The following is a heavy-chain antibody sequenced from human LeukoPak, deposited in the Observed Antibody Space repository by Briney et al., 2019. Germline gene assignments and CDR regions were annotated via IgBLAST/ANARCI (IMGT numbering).Heavy chain of an antibody. V-gene: IGHV3-49*04. D-gene: IGHD3/OR15-3a*01. J-gene: IGHJ4*02. CDR2: IRRKVYGGTA. CDR1: GFTFSSYS. CDR3: TRGQGLYY. Sequence: GGSLRLSCAASGFTFSSYSMSWVRQAPGKGLEWVGFIRRKVYGGTAEYAASVKGRFTISRDDSKSIAYLQMDSLKIEDSAVYYCTRGQGLYYWGQGTLVIVSS.